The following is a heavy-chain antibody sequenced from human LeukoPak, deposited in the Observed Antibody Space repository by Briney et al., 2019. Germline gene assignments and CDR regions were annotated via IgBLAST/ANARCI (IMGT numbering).Heavy chain of an antibody. CDR3: ARREGYPYYFDY. CDR1: GGSISSSSYY. D-gene: IGHD3-16*02. CDR2: TYYSGST. V-gene: IGHV4-39*01. J-gene: IGHJ4*02. Sequence: SETLSLTCPVSGGSISSSSYYWGWIRQPPGKGLEWIGSTYYSGSTYYNPSLKSRVTISVDTSKNQFSLKLSSVTAADTAVYYCARREGYPYYFDYWGQGTLVTVSS.